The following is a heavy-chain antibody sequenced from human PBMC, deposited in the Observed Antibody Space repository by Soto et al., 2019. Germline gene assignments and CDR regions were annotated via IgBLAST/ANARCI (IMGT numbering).Heavy chain of an antibody. D-gene: IGHD2-2*01. V-gene: IGHV4-39*07. CDR3: ARGPGYCSSTSCSHDVVGWLRFLDY. CDR1: GFSISSGVYY. CDR2: INHSGST. Sequence: SETLSLTCTFSGFSISSGVYYLSWIRQPPGKGLEWIGEINHSGSTNYNPSLKSRVTISVDTSKNQFSLKLSSVTAADTAVYYCARGPGYCSSTSCSHDVVGWLRFLDYWGQGTLVTVSS. J-gene: IGHJ4*02.